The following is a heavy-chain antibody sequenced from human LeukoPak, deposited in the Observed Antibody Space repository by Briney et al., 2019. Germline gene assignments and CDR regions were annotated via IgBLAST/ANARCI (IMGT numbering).Heavy chain of an antibody. CDR2: INSDGSST. J-gene: IGHJ4*02. V-gene: IGHV3-74*01. Sequence: GGSLRLSCAASGFTFSSYWMHWVRQAPGKGLVWVSRINSDGSSTSYADSVKGRFTISRDNAKNTLYLQMNSLRAEDTAVYYCRYYDSSGSQTDYWGQGTLVTVSS. CDR3: RYYDSSGSQTDY. CDR1: GFTFSSYW. D-gene: IGHD3-22*01.